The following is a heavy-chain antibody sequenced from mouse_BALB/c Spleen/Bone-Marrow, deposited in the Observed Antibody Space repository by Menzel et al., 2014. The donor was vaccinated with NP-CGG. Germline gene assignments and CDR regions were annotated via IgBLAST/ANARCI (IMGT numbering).Heavy chain of an antibody. CDR3: ARGDYRFDEGYFDC. J-gene: IGHJ2*02. Sequence: EVQGVESGPELVKPGASVKISCKASGYSFTGYFMNWVMQSHGKSLEWIGCINPYNGDTFYNQKFKGKAILTVDKSPSTAHMELRSLASEDSAVYYCARGDYRFDEGYFDCWGQGTSLTVSS. V-gene: IGHV1-20*02. CDR2: INPYNGDT. D-gene: IGHD2-14*01. CDR1: GYSFTGYF.